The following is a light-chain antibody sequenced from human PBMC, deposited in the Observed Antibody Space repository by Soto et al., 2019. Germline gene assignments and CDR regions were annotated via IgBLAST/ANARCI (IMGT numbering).Light chain of an antibody. J-gene: IGLJ2*01. V-gene: IGLV7-43*01. CDR3: LLYYGGARL. Sequence: QTVVTQEPSLTVSPGGTVTLTCASSTGAVTSGYYPNWFQQKPGQAPRPLIYGTTNKHSWTPARFSGSLLGGKAALTLSGVQPEDEAEYYCLLYYGGARLFGGGTQLTVL. CDR1: TGAVTSGYY. CDR2: GTT.